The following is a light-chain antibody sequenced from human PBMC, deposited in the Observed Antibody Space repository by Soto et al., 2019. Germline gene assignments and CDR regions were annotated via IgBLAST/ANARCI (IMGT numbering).Light chain of an antibody. Sequence: QSALTQPASVSGSPGQSITISCTGTSSDVGSYNLVSWYQLHPGKAPKLMIYEGSKRPSGVSTRFSGSKSGNTASLTISGLQAEDEADYYCCSYAGSSIYVVFGGGTKVTVL. CDR3: CSYAGSSIYVV. CDR2: EGS. CDR1: SSDVGSYNL. J-gene: IGLJ2*01. V-gene: IGLV2-23*01.